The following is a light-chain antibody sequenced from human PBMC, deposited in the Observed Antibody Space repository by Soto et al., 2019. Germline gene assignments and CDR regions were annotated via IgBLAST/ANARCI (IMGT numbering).Light chain of an antibody. Sequence: QSVLTQPPSVSAAPGQKVTISCSGSSSNIGNNYLSWYQQLPGTAPKLLIYDNNKRPSGIPGRFSGSTAGTSATLGITALQTGEEEDDSGETWDSRLGAGLYVFGSGTKLTVL. CDR2: DNN. J-gene: IGLJ1*01. CDR1: SSNIGNNY. V-gene: IGLV1-51*01. CDR3: ETWDSRLGAGLYV.